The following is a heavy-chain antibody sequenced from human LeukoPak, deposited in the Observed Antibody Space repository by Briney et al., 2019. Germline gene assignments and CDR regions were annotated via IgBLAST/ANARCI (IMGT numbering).Heavy chain of an antibody. Sequence: PGGSLRLPCEASGFTFDDYGMSWVRQPPGKGLEWVSGINRNGGSTDYADSVKGRFIISRDNAKNSHFLQMNSLRVEDTALYYCARGFRNGPFDCWGQGTLVTVSS. CDR3: ARGFRNGPFDC. CDR1: GFTFDDYG. V-gene: IGHV3-20*04. CDR2: INRNGGST. J-gene: IGHJ4*02. D-gene: IGHD2-8*01.